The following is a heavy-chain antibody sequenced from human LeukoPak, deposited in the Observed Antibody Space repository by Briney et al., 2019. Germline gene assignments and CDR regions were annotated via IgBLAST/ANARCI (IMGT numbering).Heavy chain of an antibody. CDR1: GFTFSDYY. CDR3: TTDTRPLWFGELLGPGY. J-gene: IGHJ4*02. V-gene: IGHV3-11*01. D-gene: IGHD3-10*01. CDR2: ISSSGSTI. Sequence: GGSLRLSCAASGFTFSDYYMSWIRQAPGKGLEWVSYISSSGSTIYYADSVKGRFTISRDNAKNSLYLQMNSLKTEDTAVYYCTTDTRPLWFGELLGPGYWGQGTLVTVSS.